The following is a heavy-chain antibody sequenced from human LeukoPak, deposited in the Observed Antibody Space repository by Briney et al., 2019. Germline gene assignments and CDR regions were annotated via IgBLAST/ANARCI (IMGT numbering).Heavy chain of an antibody. CDR2: IWYDGSNK. CDR1: GFTFSSYG. Sequence: GGSLRLSCAASGFTFSSYGMHWVRQAPGKGLEWVAVIWYDGSNKYYADSVKGRFTISRDNSKNTLDLQMNSLRAEDTAVYYCGRPGSVTTLGWFDPWGQGTLVTVSS. V-gene: IGHV3-33*01. D-gene: IGHD4-17*01. J-gene: IGHJ5*02. CDR3: GRPGSVTTLGWFDP.